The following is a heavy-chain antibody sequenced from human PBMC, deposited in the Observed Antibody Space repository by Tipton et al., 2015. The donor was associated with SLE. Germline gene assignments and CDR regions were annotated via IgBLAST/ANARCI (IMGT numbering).Heavy chain of an antibody. Sequence: TLSLTCTVSGGSISSGSYYWSWIRQPAGKGLEWIGYIYTSGSTNYNPSLKSRVTISVETSKNQFSLKLSSVTAADTAVYYCARDRDSSGSDAFDIWGQGTMVTVSS. D-gene: IGHD3-22*01. J-gene: IGHJ3*02. V-gene: IGHV4-61*09. CDR2: IYTSGST. CDR1: GGSISSGSYY. CDR3: ARDRDSSGSDAFDI.